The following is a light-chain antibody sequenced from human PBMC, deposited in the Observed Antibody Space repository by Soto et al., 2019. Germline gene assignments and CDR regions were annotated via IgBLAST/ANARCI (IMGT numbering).Light chain of an antibody. Sequence: PGERATLSCRASQSVSSYLAWYQQKPGQAPRLLIYDASNRATGIPARFSGSGSGTDFTLTISSLEPEDFAVYYCQQRTKWPSSTFGQGTRLEIK. V-gene: IGKV3-11*01. CDR3: QQRTKWPSST. CDR2: DAS. J-gene: IGKJ5*01. CDR1: QSVSSY.